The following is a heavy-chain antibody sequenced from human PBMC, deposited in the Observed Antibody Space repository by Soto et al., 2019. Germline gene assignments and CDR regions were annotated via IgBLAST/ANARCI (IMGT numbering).Heavy chain of an antibody. CDR2: ITSSGSTI. J-gene: IGHJ4*02. CDR1: GFTFSNYE. D-gene: IGHD1-26*01. Sequence: PGGSLRLSCAASGFTFSNYEMNWVRQAPGKGLEWVSYITSSGSTIYYADSVKGRFTISRDNAKNSLYLQMNSLRAEDTAIYYCARGPPISGSSLNSWGQGTLVTVYS. V-gene: IGHV3-48*03. CDR3: ARGPPISGSSLNS.